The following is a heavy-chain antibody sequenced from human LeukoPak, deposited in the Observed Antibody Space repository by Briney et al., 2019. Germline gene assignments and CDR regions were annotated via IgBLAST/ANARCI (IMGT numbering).Heavy chain of an antibody. CDR2: IIPIFVTA. D-gene: IGHD6-19*01. Sequence: SVKVSCKASGGTFSSYAISWVRQAPGQGLEWMGGIIPIFVTANYAQKFQGRVTITTDESTSKAYMELSRLISEDTAVYYCAVKWVAVAGGPYNWFDHWGQGTLVTVSS. J-gene: IGHJ5*02. CDR3: AVKWVAVAGGPYNWFDH. V-gene: IGHV1-69*05. CDR1: GGTFSSYA.